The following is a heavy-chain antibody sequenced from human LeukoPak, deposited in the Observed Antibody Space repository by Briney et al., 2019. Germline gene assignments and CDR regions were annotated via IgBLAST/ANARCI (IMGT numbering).Heavy chain of an antibody. CDR3: ARGIYYYDSSGYSIDY. CDR2: IVVGSGNT. CDR1: GFTFTSSA. Sequence: ASVKVSCKASGFTFTSSAVQWVRQARGQRLEWIGWIVVGSGNTNYAQKFQERVTITRDMSTSTAYMELSSLRSEDTAVYYCARGIYYYDSSGYSIDYWGQGTLVTVSS. J-gene: IGHJ4*02. V-gene: IGHV1-58*01. D-gene: IGHD3-22*01.